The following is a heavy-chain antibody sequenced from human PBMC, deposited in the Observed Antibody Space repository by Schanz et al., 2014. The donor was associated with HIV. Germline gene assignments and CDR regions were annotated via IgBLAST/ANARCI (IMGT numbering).Heavy chain of an antibody. CDR2: ISSGGVTI. Sequence: EVQLLESGGGLVQPGGSLRLSCAASRFTFSSYAMSWVRQAPGKGLEWVSYISSGGVTISYADSMKGRFTISRDNAKKSLYLQMNNLRDEDTAVYFCARVSWGSSWSLDYWGQGTLVTVSS. J-gene: IGHJ4*02. CDR1: RFTFSSYA. D-gene: IGHD6-13*01. V-gene: IGHV3-48*02. CDR3: ARVSWGSSWSLDY.